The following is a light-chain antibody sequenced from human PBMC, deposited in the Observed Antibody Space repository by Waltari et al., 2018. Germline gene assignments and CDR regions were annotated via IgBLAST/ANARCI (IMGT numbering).Light chain of an antibody. CDR3: HQCAHSPRT. CDR2: DTY. CDR1: ETVTNNY. V-gene: IGKV3-20*01. J-gene: IGKJ1*01. Sequence: EIVLTQSPGTLSFSPGERATLSCRASETVTNNYLAWVQQKPGQTPRLLIYDTYFRATGVPDRVSGSGSGTDFTLTISRLEPEDFAVYYCHQCAHSPRTFGQGTRAEIK.